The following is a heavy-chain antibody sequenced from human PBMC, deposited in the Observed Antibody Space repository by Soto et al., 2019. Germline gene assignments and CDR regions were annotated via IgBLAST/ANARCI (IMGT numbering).Heavy chain of an antibody. CDR2: IDPSDSYT. D-gene: IGHD5-12*01. V-gene: IGHV5-10-1*01. J-gene: IGHJ4*02. CDR1: GYSFTSYW. CDR3: ARHFSEMATILGLDPLPPDY. Sequence: PGESLKISCKGSGYSFTSYWISWVRQMPGKGLEWMGRIDPSDSYTNYSPSFQGHVTISADKSISTAYLQWSSLKASDTAMYYCARHFSEMATILGLDPLPPDYWGQGTLVTVSS.